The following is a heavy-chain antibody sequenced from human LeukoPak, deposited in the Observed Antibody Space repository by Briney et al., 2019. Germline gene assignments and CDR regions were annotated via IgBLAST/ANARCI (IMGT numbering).Heavy chain of an antibody. CDR1: GYSFTSYW. V-gene: IGHV5-51*01. J-gene: IGHJ5*02. Sequence: GESLKISCKGSGYSFTSYWIGWVRQMPGKGLEWMGIIYPGDSDTRYSPSFQGQVTISADKSISTAYLQWSSLKASDTAMYYCARVAGPYGSGKMGFDPWGQGTLVTVPS. CDR3: ARVAGPYGSGKMGFDP. CDR2: IYPGDSDT. D-gene: IGHD3-10*01.